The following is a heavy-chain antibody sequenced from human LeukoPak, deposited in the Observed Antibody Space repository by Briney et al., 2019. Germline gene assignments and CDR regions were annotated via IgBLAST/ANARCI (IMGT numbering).Heavy chain of an antibody. CDR2: INAGNGNT. Sequence: ASVKVSCKASGYTFTSYAMHWVRQAPGQRLEWMGWINAGNGNTRYSQEFQGRVTITRDTSASTAYMELSSLRSEDTAVYYCASCKAQLRFLEWSEGSYYYYMDVWGKGTTVTVSS. CDR3: ASCKAQLRFLEWSEGSYYYYMDV. J-gene: IGHJ6*03. D-gene: IGHD3-3*01. V-gene: IGHV1-3*03. CDR1: GYTFTSYA.